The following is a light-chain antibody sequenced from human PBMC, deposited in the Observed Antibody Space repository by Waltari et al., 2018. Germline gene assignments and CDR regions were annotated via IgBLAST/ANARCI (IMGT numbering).Light chain of an antibody. V-gene: IGLV2-14*01. CDR1: SRDVGGDNH. Sequence: QSALTHPASLSRSPGQSTTNSCPGTSRDVGGDNHVSWYQQHPGKAPKLMIYEVSNRPSGVSNRFSGSKSGNTASLTISGLQAEDEADYYCSSYTSSSKVFGTGTKVTVL. CDR3: SSYTSSSKV. CDR2: EVS. J-gene: IGLJ1*01.